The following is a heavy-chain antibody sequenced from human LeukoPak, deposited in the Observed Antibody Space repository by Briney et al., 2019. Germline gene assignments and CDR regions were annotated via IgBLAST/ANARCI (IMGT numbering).Heavy chain of an antibody. CDR3: ARDGSPVDDSSTSCHFDY. CDR2: ISSSGSTI. J-gene: IGHJ4*02. CDR1: GFTFSDYY. D-gene: IGHD2-2*01. V-gene: IGHV3-11*04. Sequence: PGGSLRLSCAASGFTFSDYYMSWIRQAPGKGLEWVSYISSSGSTIYYADSVKGRFTISRDNAKNSLYLQMNSLRAEDTAVYYCARDGSPVDDSSTSCHFDYWGQGTLVTVSS.